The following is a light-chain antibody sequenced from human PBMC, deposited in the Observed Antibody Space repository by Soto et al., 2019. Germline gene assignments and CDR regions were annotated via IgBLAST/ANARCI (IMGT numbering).Light chain of an antibody. J-gene: IGKJ1*01. CDR2: AAS. CDR1: QGIKSW. CDR3: QQANSFPWT. V-gene: IGKV1-12*01. Sequence: DIPMTQSPSSVSASVGDRVTITCRASQGIKSWLAWYQQKPGKAPKLLISAASSLESGVPSRFSGRGSGTDFTLTISGLQPEDFAIYYCQQANSFPWTFGQGTKVEIK.